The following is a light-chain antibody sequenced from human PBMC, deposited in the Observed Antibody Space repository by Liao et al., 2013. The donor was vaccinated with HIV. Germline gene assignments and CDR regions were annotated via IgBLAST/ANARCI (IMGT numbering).Light chain of an antibody. CDR3: QAWDSNTAAYV. Sequence: SYELTQPPSVSVAPEETATITCGGDNIGRKTVHWYQQKPGQAPLLVIYYDTDRPSGVPERFSGSNSGNTATLTISGTQAMDEADYYCQAWDSNTAAYVFGTGTKVTVL. CDR1: NIGRKT. J-gene: IGLJ1*01. V-gene: IGLV3-21*01. CDR2: YDT.